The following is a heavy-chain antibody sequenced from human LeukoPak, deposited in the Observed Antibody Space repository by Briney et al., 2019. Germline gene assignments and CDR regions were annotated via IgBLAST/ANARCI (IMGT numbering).Heavy chain of an antibody. CDR3: AKDRGYSYGISEY. CDR2: ISETGRST. CDR1: GFTFSTFA. D-gene: IGHD5-18*01. Sequence: GGSLRLSCVASGFTFSTFAMSWVRQAPGKGLEWVSTISETGRSTYYADSVKGQFTISRDNSKNTLYLQMNSLRAEDTAVYYCAKDRGYSYGISEYWGQGTLVTVSS. V-gene: IGHV3-23*01. J-gene: IGHJ4*02.